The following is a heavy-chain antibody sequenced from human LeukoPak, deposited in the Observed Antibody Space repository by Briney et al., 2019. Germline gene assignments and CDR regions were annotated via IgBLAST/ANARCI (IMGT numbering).Heavy chain of an antibody. V-gene: IGHV4-59*01. CDR1: GGSISSYY. Sequence: PSETLSLTCAVSGGSISSYYWNWIRQPPGKGLEWIGYIYHSGTTNYNPSLKSRVTISVDTSKNQLSLKLSSVTAADTAVYYCARDDGGYNWFDPWGQGTLVTVSS. CDR3: ARDDGGYNWFDP. D-gene: IGHD5-24*01. J-gene: IGHJ5*02. CDR2: IYHSGTT.